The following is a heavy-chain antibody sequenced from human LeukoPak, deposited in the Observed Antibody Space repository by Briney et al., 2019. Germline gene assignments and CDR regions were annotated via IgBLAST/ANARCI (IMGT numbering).Heavy chain of an antibody. CDR3: ASNASSSYGMDV. D-gene: IGHD6-13*01. J-gene: IGHJ6*02. Sequence: GGSLRLSCAASGFXFSSYSINWVRQAPGKGLKWVSSISSSSSYIYYADSVKGRFTISRDNAKNSLYLQMNSLRAEDTAVYYCASNASSSYGMDVWGQGTTVTVSS. CDR2: ISSSSSYI. CDR1: GFXFSSYS. V-gene: IGHV3-21*01.